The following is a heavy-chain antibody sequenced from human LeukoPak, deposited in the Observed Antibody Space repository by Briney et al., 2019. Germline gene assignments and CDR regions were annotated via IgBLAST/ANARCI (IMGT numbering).Heavy chain of an antibody. CDR1: GDPITTPYY. CDR2: IFHSGNT. J-gene: IGHJ4*02. CDR3: ARPGESSGYMWFY. V-gene: IGHV4-38-2*02. D-gene: IGHD3-22*01. Sequence: SETLSLTCTVSGDPITTPYYWGWIRQSPGKGLEWIGSIFHSGNTYYSPSLKSRVTISIDTSKNQFPLRLNSVTAADTAVYYCARPGESSGYMWFYWGQGTLVTVSS.